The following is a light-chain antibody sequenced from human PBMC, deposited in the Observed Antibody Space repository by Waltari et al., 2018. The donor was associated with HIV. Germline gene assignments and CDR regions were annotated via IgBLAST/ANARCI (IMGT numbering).Light chain of an antibody. CDR2: KDT. J-gene: IGLJ2*01. V-gene: IGLV3-25*03. Sequence: SSELTQPPSVSVSPAQTVRITCSGDALPTQYTSWYHQKPGQPPVLVMYKDTQRSSGTPERFSGSSSGTTVTLTITAVRAEDEAYYYCQSGDNKLTSVFFGGGTRLTVL. CDR1: ALPTQY. CDR3: QSGDNKLTSVF.